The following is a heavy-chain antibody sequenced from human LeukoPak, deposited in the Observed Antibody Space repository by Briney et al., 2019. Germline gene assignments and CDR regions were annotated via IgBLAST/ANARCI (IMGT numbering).Heavy chain of an antibody. D-gene: IGHD1-26*01. J-gene: IGHJ4*02. CDR2: IKEDGSEN. Sequence: GGSLRLSCAASGFTFSSYWMSWVRQAPGKGLEWVANIKEDGSENYYVDSVKGRFTISRDNGKNPLYLQMNSLRVEDTAVYYCARDKIVGAISGSNFDYWGQGTLVTVSS. CDR1: GFTFSSYW. CDR3: ARDKIVGAISGSNFDY. V-gene: IGHV3-7*01.